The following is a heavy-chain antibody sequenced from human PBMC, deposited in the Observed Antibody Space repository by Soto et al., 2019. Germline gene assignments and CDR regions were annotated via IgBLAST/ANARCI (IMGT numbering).Heavy chain of an antibody. CDR1: GYTFTSYA. CDR2: INADNGDT. Sequence: ASVKVSCKTSGYTFTSYAIHWLRQAPGQRLEWMGWINADNGDTKYSQKFSGRVTITRDTSANTAFMELSSLISEDTAMDYCARELQGLYYFDFLGPGTLVTVSS. J-gene: IGHJ4*02. V-gene: IGHV1-3*01. D-gene: IGHD4-4*01. CDR3: ARELQGLYYFDF.